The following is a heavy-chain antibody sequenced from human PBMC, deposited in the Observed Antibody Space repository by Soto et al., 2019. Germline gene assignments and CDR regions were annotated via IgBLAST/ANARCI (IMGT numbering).Heavy chain of an antibody. D-gene: IGHD2-15*01. CDR3: ANKQVIRYYYCLDV. J-gene: IGHJ6*02. CDR1: GFIFSSYR. CDR2: ISNNSSHI. Sequence: KPGGSLRLSCAASGFIFSSYRMNWVRQAPGKGLKWNTYISNNSSHIYSADSVEGRLTVSRDNSNTSLYRQMDNLTDEDTAVYYCANKQVIRYYYCLDVWGQGTTVTVSS. V-gene: IGHV3-21*01.